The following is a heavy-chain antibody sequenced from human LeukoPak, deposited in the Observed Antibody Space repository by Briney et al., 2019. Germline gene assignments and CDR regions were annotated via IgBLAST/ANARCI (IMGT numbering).Heavy chain of an antibody. CDR1: GGSFSGYY. CDR3: AKAKRNYDFWSGYS. D-gene: IGHD3-3*01. Sequence: ETLSLTCAVYGGSFSGYYWSWVRQAPGKGLEWVSAISGSGGSTYYADSVKGRFTISRDNSKNTLYLQMNSLRAEDTAVYYCAKAKRNYDFWSGYSWGQGTMVTVSS. V-gene: IGHV3-23*01. CDR2: ISGSGGST. J-gene: IGHJ3*01.